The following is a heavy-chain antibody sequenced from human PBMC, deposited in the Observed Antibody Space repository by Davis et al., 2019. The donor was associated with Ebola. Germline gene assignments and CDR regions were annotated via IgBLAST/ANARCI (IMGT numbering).Heavy chain of an antibody. V-gene: IGHV3-30*04. J-gene: IGHJ4*02. CDR2: VSHSERER. CDR3: VRAVFHEVLDY. Sequence: PGGSLRLSCSASGFILSNSAMHWVRQAPGKGLEWVAVVSHSERERFYADSVKGRFTISRDNSENTLYLQMSSLTVDDTAVYYCVRAVFHEVLDYWGQGTPVTVSS. D-gene: IGHD3-3*01. CDR1: GFILSNSA.